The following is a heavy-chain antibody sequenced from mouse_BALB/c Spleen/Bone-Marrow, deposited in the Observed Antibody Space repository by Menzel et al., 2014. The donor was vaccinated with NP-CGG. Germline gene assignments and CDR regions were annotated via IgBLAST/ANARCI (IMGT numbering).Heavy chain of an antibody. J-gene: IGHJ3*01. V-gene: IGHV4-1*02. D-gene: IGHD2-3*01. CDR2: INPDSSTI. Sequence: EVKLLESGGGLVQPGGSLKLSCAASGFDFSGFWMGWVRQAPGKGLEWIGEINPDSSTINYTPSLKDRFIISRDNAKNTLYLQMSKVRAEDTALYYCARLGYCGGFAYWGQGTLVTVSA. CDR1: GFDFSGFW. CDR3: ARLGYCGGFAY.